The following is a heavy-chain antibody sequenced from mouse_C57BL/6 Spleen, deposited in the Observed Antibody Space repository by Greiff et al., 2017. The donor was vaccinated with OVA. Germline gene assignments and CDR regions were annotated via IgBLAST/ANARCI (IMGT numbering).Heavy chain of an antibody. CDR2: ISSGSSTI. CDR1: GFTFSDYG. V-gene: IGHV5-17*01. J-gene: IGHJ4*01. CDR3: ARNNYYYGSSYAMDY. Sequence: EVMLVESGGGLVKPGGSLKLSCAASGFTFSDYGMHWVRQAPEKGLEWVAYISSGSSTIYYADTVKGRFTISRDNAKNTLFLQMTSLRSEDTAMYYCARNNYYYGSSYAMDYWGQGTSVTVSS. D-gene: IGHD1-1*01.